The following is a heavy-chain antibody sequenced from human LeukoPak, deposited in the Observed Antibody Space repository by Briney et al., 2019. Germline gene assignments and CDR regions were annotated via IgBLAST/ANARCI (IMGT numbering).Heavy chain of an antibody. V-gene: IGHV1-8*03. CDR3: ARGLGLGYDSSGYYYFDY. Sequence: ASVKVSCKASGYTFTSYDINWVRQATGQGLEWMGWMNPNSGNTGYAQKFQGRVTITRNTSISTAYMELSSLRSEDTAVYYCARGLGLGYDSSGYYYFDYWGQGTLVTVSS. CDR2: MNPNSGNT. J-gene: IGHJ4*02. CDR1: GYTFTSYD. D-gene: IGHD3-22*01.